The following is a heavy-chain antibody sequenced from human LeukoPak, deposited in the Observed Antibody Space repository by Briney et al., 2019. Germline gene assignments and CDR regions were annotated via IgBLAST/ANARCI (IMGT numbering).Heavy chain of an antibody. D-gene: IGHD6-13*01. V-gene: IGHV3-23*01. CDR3: AKRGAAAATWLDY. Sequence: GGSLRLSCAASEFIFSSYATNWARQAPGEGLEWFSAITGRGSTYYADAVKGRFTISRDNSKNTLFLQMNSLRAADTAIYYCAKRGAAAATWLDYWGQGTLVTVSS. CDR2: ITGRGST. CDR1: EFIFSSYA. J-gene: IGHJ4*02.